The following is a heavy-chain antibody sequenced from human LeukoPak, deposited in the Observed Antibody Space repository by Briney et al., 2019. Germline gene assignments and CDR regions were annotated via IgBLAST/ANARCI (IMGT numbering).Heavy chain of an antibody. CDR1: GYTFTGYY. Sequence: ASVKVSCKASGYTFTGYYMHWVRQAPGQGLEWMGWINPNSGGTNYAQKFQGRVTMARDTSISTAYMELSRLRSDDTAVYYCAREGRLIAARPGFDYWGRGTLVTVSS. V-gene: IGHV1-2*02. CDR2: INPNSGGT. D-gene: IGHD6-6*01. J-gene: IGHJ4*02. CDR3: AREGRLIAARPGFDY.